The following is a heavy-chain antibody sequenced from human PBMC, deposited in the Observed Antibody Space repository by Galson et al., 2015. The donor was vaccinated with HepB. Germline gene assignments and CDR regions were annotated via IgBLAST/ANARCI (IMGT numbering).Heavy chain of an antibody. Sequence: SVKVSCKASGYTLTRYYIHWVRQAPGHGLEWMGIINPSGGSTGYAQKFQDRITMTRDTSTSTVYMELNSLRSEDTAVYYCAREGLVGGSDYWGQGTLVAVSS. D-gene: IGHD1-26*01. CDR1: GYTLTRYY. V-gene: IGHV1-46*03. CDR2: INPSGGST. CDR3: AREGLVGGSDY. J-gene: IGHJ4*02.